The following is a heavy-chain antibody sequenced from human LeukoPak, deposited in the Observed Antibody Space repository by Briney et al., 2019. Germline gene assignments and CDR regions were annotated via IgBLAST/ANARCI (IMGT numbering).Heavy chain of an antibody. J-gene: IGHJ6*02. CDR3: TRGQTGSYVYYYYYGMDV. CDR2: INHSGSA. CDR1: GGSFSGYY. D-gene: IGHD3-9*01. Sequence: PSETLSLTCAVDGGSFSGYYWSWIRQPPGKGLEWIGEINHSGSASYHPSLKSRVTISVDTSKNQFSLKLSSVTAADTAVYYCTRGQTGSYVYYYYYGMDVWGQGTTVTVSS. V-gene: IGHV4-34*01.